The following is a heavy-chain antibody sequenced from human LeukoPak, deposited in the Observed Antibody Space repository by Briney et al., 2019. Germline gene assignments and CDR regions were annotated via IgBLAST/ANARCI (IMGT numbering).Heavy chain of an antibody. D-gene: IGHD2-2*01. V-gene: IGHV3-21*01. Sequence: PGGSLRLSCAASGFTFSSYSMNWVRQAPGKGLEWVSGISGSGGSTYYADSVKGRFTISRDNAKNSLYLQMNSLRAEDTAIYYCARAQYCSSTLRCYHYYGMDVWGQGTTVTVSS. CDR3: ARAQYCSSTLRCYHYYGMDV. CDR1: GFTFSSYS. CDR2: ISGSGGST. J-gene: IGHJ6*02.